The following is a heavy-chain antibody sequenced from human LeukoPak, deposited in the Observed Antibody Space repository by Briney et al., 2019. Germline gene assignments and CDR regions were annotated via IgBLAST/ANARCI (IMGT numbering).Heavy chain of an antibody. V-gene: IGHV3-48*01. CDR3: ARLPRYCSSTSCPPDFDY. CDR1: GFTFSSYS. Sequence: GGSLRLSCAASGFTFSSYSMNWVRQAPGKGLEWVSSISSSSSTIYYADSVKGRFTISRDNAKNSLYLQMNSLRAEDTAVYYCARLPRYCSSTSCPPDFDYWGQGTLVTVSS. CDR2: ISSSSSTI. J-gene: IGHJ4*02. D-gene: IGHD2-2*01.